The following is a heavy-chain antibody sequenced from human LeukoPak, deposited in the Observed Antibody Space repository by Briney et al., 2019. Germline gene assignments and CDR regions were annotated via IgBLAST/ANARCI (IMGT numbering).Heavy chain of an antibody. D-gene: IGHD3-10*01. J-gene: IGHJ4*01. Sequence: GGSLRLSCAASGVTVSSIYMGWVRQAPGKGLDWVSVIYADGRTYYTEDVKGRFTISSASSENYLFLQMNSLRAEDAAAFYYGALKGWHGEGCTDGWSQGRPVSVS. V-gene: IGHV3-53*01. CDR2: IYADGRT. CDR3: GALKGWHGEGCTDG. CDR1: GVTVSSIY.